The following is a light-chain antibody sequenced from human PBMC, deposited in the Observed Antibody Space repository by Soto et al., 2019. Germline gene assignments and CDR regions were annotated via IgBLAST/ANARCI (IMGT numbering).Light chain of an antibody. Sequence: IQLTQSPSSLSASVGDRDTIACGASQFIAIYLALYQQRPGEAAKLLXXDASTLQSGVATRLSGSRSGTEITRISSGLQPEDSATYYGLQYTNTKNTWMFSQGTKVDTK. V-gene: IGKV1-9*01. CDR1: QFIAIY. CDR2: DAS. CDR3: LQYTNTKNTWM. J-gene: IGKJ1*01.